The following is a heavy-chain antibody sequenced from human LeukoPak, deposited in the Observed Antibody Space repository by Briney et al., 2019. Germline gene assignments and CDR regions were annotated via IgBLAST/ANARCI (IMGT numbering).Heavy chain of an antibody. CDR1: GFTFSSYG. D-gene: IGHD6-19*01. CDR3: ARDRVAGNYYYYYMDV. V-gene: IGHV3-7*01. CDR2: IKQDGSEK. Sequence: GGSLRLSCAASGFTFSSYGMNWVRQAPGKRLEWVANIKQDGSEKYYVDSVKGRFTISRDNANNSLYLQMNSLRAEDTAVYYCARDRVAGNYYYYYMDVWGKGTTVTISS. J-gene: IGHJ6*03.